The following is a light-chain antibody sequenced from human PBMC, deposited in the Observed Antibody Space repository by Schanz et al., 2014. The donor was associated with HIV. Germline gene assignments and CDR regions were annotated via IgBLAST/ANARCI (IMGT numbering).Light chain of an antibody. V-gene: IGKV3-20*01. Sequence: EIVMTQSPATLSVSPGERATLSCRASQSVSSSYLAWYQQKPGQAPRLLIYGTSSRATGIPDRFSGSGSGTDFTLTISRLEPDDSASYYCQQYDSYPGTFGQGTQVEIK. CDR3: QQYDSYPGT. J-gene: IGKJ1*01. CDR1: QSVSSSY. CDR2: GTS.